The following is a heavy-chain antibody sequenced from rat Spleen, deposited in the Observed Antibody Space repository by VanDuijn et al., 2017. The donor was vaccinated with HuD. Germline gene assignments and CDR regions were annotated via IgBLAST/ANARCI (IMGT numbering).Heavy chain of an antibody. CDR3: ARRHYGYTDYFDY. V-gene: IGHV5-7*01. J-gene: IGHJ2*01. D-gene: IGHD1-9*01. CDR1: GFTFIDYY. Sequence: EVQLVESDGGLVQPGRSMKLSCAASGFTFIDYYMAWVRQAPKKGLEWVATISYGDSSGHSSTYYRDSVKGRFTISRDNAKSTLSLQMDSLRSEDTATYYCARRHYGYTDYFDYWGQGVMVTVSS. CDR2: ISYGDSSGHSST.